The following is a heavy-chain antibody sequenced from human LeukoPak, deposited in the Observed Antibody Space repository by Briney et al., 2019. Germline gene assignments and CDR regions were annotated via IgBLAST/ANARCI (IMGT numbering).Heavy chain of an antibody. V-gene: IGHV4-34*01. CDR2: INHSGST. CDR1: GGSFSGYY. J-gene: IGHJ4*02. CDR3: ARDSAMVIFDH. Sequence: SETLSLTCAVYGGSFSGYYWSWIRQPPGKGLEWIGEINHSGSTNYNPSLKSRVTMSVDTSKNQFSLKLSSVTAADTAVYYCARDSAMVIFDHWGQGTLVTVSS. D-gene: IGHD5-18*01.